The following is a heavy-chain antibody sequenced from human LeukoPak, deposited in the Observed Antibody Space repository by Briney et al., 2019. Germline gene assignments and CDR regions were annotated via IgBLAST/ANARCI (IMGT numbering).Heavy chain of an antibody. CDR1: GLTFSSYA. CDR3: AKDSAVVVPAAMGSEPFDY. CDR2: ISGSGGST. Sequence: GGSLRLSCAASGLTFSSYAMSWVRQAPGKGLEWVSAISGSGGSTYYADSVKGRFTISRDNSKNTLYLQMNSLRAEDTAVYYCAKDSAVVVPAAMGSEPFDYWGQGTLVTVSS. D-gene: IGHD2-2*01. V-gene: IGHV3-23*01. J-gene: IGHJ4*02.